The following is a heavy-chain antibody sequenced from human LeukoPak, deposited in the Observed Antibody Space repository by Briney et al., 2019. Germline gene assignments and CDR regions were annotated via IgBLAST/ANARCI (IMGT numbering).Heavy chain of an antibody. Sequence: SETLSLTCTVSGGSISGYYWSWIRQPPGKGLEWIGEIYYSGNTKYYPSLQSRVTISVDTSNNQFSLRLNSLTTADTAVYYCARADSSSWIDYWGQGTLVTVSS. J-gene: IGHJ4*02. V-gene: IGHV4-59*01. D-gene: IGHD6-13*01. CDR2: IYYSGNT. CDR3: ARADSSSWIDY. CDR1: GGSISGYY.